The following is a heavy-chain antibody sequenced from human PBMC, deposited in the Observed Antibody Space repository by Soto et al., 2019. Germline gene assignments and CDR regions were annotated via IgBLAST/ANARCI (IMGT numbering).Heavy chain of an antibody. D-gene: IGHD6-19*01. CDR1: GGSISSGGYY. CDR3: ARAFVSSGWYGYDAFDI. J-gene: IGHJ3*02. CDR2: INYSGST. V-gene: IGHV4-31*03. Sequence: SETLSLTCTVSGGSISSGGYYWSWIRQHPGKGLEWIGYINYSGSTYYNPSLKSRVTISVDTSKNQFSLKLSSVTAADTAVYYCARAFVSSGWYGYDAFDIWGQGTMVTVSS.